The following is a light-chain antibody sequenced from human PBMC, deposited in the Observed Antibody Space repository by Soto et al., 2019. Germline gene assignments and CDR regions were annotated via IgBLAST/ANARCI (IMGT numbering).Light chain of an antibody. J-gene: IGKJ4*01. CDR3: QQSYSTLGLT. CDR1: RSISSY. CDR2: AAS. Sequence: DIQMTQSPSSLSASVGDRVTITCRASRSISSYLNWYQQKPGKAPKLLIYAASSLQSGVPSRFSGSGSGTDFTLTISSLQPEDFATYYCQQSYSTLGLTFGGGTKVEIK. V-gene: IGKV1-39*01.